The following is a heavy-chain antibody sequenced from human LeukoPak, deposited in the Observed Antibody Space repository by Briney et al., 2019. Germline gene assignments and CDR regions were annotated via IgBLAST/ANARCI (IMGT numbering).Heavy chain of an antibody. CDR1: GFTFGDYA. CDR3: TRDRYSFDY. J-gene: IGHJ4*02. CDR2: IRSKAYGGTT. Sequence: GGSLRLSCTASGFTFGDYAVSWVRQAPGKGLEWVGFIRSKAYGGTTEYAASVKGRFTISRDDSKSIAYLQMNSLKTEDTAVYYCTRDRYSFDYWGQGTLVTVSS. V-gene: IGHV3-49*04. D-gene: IGHD4-11*01.